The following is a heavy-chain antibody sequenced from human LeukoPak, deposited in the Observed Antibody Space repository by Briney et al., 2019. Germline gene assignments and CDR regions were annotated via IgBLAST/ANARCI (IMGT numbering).Heavy chain of an antibody. V-gene: IGHV4-39*07. CDR1: GGSISSSSYY. CDR2: IYYSGRN. Sequence: SETLSLTCTVSGGSISSSSYYWGWIRQPPGKGLECIGSIYYSGRNYYNPSLKSRVTISVDTSKNQFSLKLSSVTAADTAVYYCARGMSPQIDYWGQGTLVTVSS. CDR3: ARGMSPQIDY. J-gene: IGHJ4*02.